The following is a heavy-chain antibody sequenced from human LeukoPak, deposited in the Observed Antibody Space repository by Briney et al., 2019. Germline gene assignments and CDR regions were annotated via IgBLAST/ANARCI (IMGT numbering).Heavy chain of an antibody. J-gene: IGHJ6*02. Sequence: GGSLRLSCVASGFSFSSYEMNWVRQVPGKGLEWVSYINGRGISIYYADSVKGRFTISRDNARNSLYLQMNSLRAEDTAVYYCARELGAGVDGWSDGMDVWGQGTTVTVSS. CDR2: INGRGISI. V-gene: IGHV3-48*03. CDR1: GFSFSSYE. CDR3: ARELGAGVDGWSDGMDV. D-gene: IGHD5-24*01.